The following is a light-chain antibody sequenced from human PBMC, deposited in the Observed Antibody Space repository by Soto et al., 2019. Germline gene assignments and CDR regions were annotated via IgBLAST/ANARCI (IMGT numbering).Light chain of an antibody. CDR1: QSVTSGD. Sequence: EIVLTQSPGTLSLSPGETATLSCRASQSVTSGDLAWYQQKPGQAPRLLIYRASSRVTGIPDRFSGSGSGTDFTLTISRLEPEDFEVYYCQQYGNFPRTFGQGTKVEIK. CDR3: QQYGNFPRT. V-gene: IGKV3-20*01. J-gene: IGKJ1*01. CDR2: RAS.